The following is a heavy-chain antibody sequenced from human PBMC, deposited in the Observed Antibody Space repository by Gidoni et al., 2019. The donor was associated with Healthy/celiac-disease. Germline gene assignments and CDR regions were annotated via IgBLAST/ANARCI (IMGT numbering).Heavy chain of an antibody. CDR1: GFSLSTSGVG. D-gene: IGHD6-19*01. CDR2: IYWDDDK. CDR3: ASQTRGLVVAN. V-gene: IGHV2-5*02. J-gene: IGHJ4*02. Sequence: QITLKESGPTLVKPTQTLTLTCTFSGFSLSTSGVGVGWIRQPPGKALEWHALIYWDDDKRYSPSLKSRLTITKDTSKNQVVLTMTNMDPVDTATYYCASQTRGLVVANWGQGTLVTVSS.